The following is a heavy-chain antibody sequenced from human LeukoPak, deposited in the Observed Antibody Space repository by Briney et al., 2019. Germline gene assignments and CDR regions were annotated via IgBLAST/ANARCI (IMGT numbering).Heavy chain of an antibody. V-gene: IGHV3-7*01. J-gene: IGHJ4*02. CDR2: IKTDGSLT. CDR1: GFTFSSYW. Sequence: PGGSLRLSCVASGFTFSSYWMTWVRQAPGKGREWVANIKTDGSLTYYVDSVKGRFTISRDNAKNSLYLQMNSLRAEDTAVYYCARDLNWETYWGQGTLVSVSS. D-gene: IGHD7-27*01. CDR3: ARDLNWETY.